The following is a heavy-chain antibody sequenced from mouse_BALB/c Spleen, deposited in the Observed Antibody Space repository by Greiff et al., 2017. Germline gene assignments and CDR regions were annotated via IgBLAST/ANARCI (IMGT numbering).Heavy chain of an antibody. CDR3: ASYYGNYVNYAMDY. J-gene: IGHJ4*01. V-gene: IGHV14-3*02. Sequence: VHVKQSGAELVKPGASVKLSCTASGFNIKDTYMHWVKQRPEQGLEWIGRIDPANGNTKYDPKFQGKATITADTSSNTAYLQLSSLTSEDTAVYYCASYYGNYVNYAMDYWGQGTSVTVSS. CDR2: IDPANGNT. CDR1: GFNIKDTY. D-gene: IGHD2-10*01.